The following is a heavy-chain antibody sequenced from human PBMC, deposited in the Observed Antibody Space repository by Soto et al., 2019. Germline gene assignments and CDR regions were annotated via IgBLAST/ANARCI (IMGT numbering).Heavy chain of an antibody. J-gene: IGHJ6*02. CDR3: ARVSKRGGYSGYDHLYYCYYGMDV. CDR2: IYYSGST. D-gene: IGHD5-12*01. Sequence: SETLSLTCTVSGGSISSYYWSWIRQPPGKGLEWIGYIYYSGSTNYNPSLKSRVTISVDTSKNQFSLKLSSVTAADTAVYYCARVSKRGGYSGYDHLYYCYYGMDVWGQGTTVTVSS. V-gene: IGHV4-59*01. CDR1: GGSISSYY.